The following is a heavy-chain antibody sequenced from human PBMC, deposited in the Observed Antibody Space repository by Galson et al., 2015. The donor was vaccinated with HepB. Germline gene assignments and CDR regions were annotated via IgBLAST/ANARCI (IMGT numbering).Heavy chain of an antibody. CDR2: TYYRSQWYN. Sequence: CAISGDSVSTNSASWNWIRQSPSRGLEWLGRTYYRSQWYNDYAISVKSRITINPDTSKNQFSLQLNSVTPEDTAVYYCARDHVDSSGPGLDHWGQGTLVTVSS. V-gene: IGHV6-1*01. J-gene: IGHJ4*02. CDR1: GDSVSTNSAS. CDR3: ARDHVDSSGPGLDH. D-gene: IGHD3-22*01.